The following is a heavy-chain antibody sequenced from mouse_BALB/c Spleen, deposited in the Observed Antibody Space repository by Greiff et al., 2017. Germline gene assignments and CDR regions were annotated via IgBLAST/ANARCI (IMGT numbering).Heavy chain of an antibody. V-gene: IGHV2-2*02. D-gene: IGHD2-3*01. CDR1: GFSLTSYG. CDR3: ARNSDDGYYGWYFDV. J-gene: IGHJ1*01. CDR2: IWSGGST. Sequence: QVQLKQSGPGLVQPSQSLSITCTVSGFSLTSYGVHWVRQSPGKGLEWLGVIWSGGSTDYNAAFISRLSISKDNSKSQVFFKMNSLQANDTAIYYCARNSDDGYYGWYFDVWGAGTTVTVSS.